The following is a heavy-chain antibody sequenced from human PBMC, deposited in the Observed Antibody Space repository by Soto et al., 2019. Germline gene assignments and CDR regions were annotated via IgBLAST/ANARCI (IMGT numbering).Heavy chain of an antibody. Sequence: GGSLRLSCAASGFTFSSYSMNWVRQAPGKGLEWVSSISSSSSYIYYADSVKGRFTISRDNAKNSLYLQMNSLRAEDTAVYYCARDQRAGVVIIADYYYYYMDVWGKGTTVTVS. CDR3: ARDQRAGVVIIADYYYYYMDV. CDR1: GFTFSSYS. J-gene: IGHJ6*03. CDR2: ISSSSSYI. D-gene: IGHD3-3*01. V-gene: IGHV3-21*01.